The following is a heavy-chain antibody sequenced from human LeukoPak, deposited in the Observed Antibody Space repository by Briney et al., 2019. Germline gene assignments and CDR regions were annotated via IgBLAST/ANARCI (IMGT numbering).Heavy chain of an antibody. CDR1: GGSISSYY. J-gene: IGHJ3*02. CDR2: IYYSGST. V-gene: IGHV4-59*01. D-gene: IGHD1-26*01. CDR3: ARNQWELDAFDI. Sequence: SETLSLTCTVSGGSISSYYWSWIRQPPGKGLEWIGYIYYSGSTNYNPSLKSRVTISVDTSKNQFSLKLSSVTAADTAVYYCARNQWELDAFDIWGQGTMVTVSS.